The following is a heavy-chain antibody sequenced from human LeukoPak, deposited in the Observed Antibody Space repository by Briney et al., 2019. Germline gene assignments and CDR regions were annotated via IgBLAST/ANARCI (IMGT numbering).Heavy chain of an antibody. D-gene: IGHD3-22*01. CDR1: GFTFNSYA. V-gene: IGHV3-23*01. CDR2: ISGSDNNT. CDR3: ARGRLSYYDSSGYYEQGAFDM. Sequence: GGSLRLSCAASGFTFNSYAMSWVRQAPGKGLEWVSGISGSDNNTYYADSVKGRFTISRDNSKNMLYLQMNSLRGEDTALYYCARGRLSYYDSSGYYEQGAFDMWGQGTMVTVS. J-gene: IGHJ3*02.